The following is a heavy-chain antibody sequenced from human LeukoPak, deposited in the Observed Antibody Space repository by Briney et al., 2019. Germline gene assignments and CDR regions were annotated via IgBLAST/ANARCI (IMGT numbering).Heavy chain of an antibody. Sequence: GGSLRLSCAASGFTFSNYAMSWVRQAPGKGLEWVSGISGTSGTINYAAPVKGRFAISRDNSKNTLYLQMNSLRVDDMAVYYCAKRLGDPRAFDYWGQGTLVTVSS. D-gene: IGHD2-21*02. CDR3: AKRLGDPRAFDY. CDR2: ISGTSGTI. J-gene: IGHJ4*02. V-gene: IGHV3-23*01. CDR1: GFTFSNYA.